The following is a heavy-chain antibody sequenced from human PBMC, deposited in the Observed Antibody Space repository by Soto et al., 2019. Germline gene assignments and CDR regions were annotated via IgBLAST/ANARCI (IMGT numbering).Heavy chain of an antibody. Sequence: TLSLTFTVSGGSVSSGRYYWSWIRQPKGKGLEWIGYIYYSGSTNYNPSLKSRVTISVDTSKNQFSLKLSSVTAADTAVYYCARDRPSIVGATRYYYGMDVWGQGTTVTVSS. V-gene: IGHV4-61*01. J-gene: IGHJ6*02. D-gene: IGHD1-26*01. CDR2: IYYSGST. CDR3: ARDRPSIVGATRYYYGMDV. CDR1: GGSVSSGRYY.